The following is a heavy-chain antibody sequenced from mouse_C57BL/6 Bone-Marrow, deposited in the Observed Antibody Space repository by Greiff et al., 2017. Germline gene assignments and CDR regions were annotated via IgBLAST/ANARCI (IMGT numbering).Heavy chain of an antibody. D-gene: IGHD1-1*01. CDR2: INPGSGGT. V-gene: IGHV1-54*01. Sequence: QVQLQQSGAELVRPGTSVKVSCKASGYAFTNYLIEWVKQRPGQGLEWIGVINPGSGGTNYNEKFKGKATLTADKSSSTAYMQRSSLTSEDSAVYFWARSATVVAPVAYWGQGTLVTVTA. J-gene: IGHJ3*01. CDR1: GYAFTNYL. CDR3: ARSATVVAPVAY.